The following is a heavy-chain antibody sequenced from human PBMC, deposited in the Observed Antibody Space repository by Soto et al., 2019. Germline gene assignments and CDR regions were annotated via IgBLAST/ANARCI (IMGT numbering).Heavy chain of an antibody. Sequence: PGRSMRLPCATSGVTFSSFSMNWVRQATGKGLEWISYIDSSSSSKYYADSVKGRFTISRDNSKNTQYLQMSSLRADDTALYYCVKGEYYYDSSGYYPFDYWGQGTLVTVSS. CDR3: VKGEYYYDSSGYYPFDY. V-gene: IGHV3-48*01. CDR1: GVTFSSFS. CDR2: IDSSSSSK. D-gene: IGHD3-22*01. J-gene: IGHJ4*02.